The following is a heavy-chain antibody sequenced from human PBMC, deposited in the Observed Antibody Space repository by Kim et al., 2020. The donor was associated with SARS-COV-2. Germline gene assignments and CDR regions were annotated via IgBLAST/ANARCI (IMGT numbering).Heavy chain of an antibody. D-gene: IGHD5-18*01. CDR3: ARSVGYSYGYTGVLGWSQQHYGMDV. CDR1: GYTFTSYG. J-gene: IGHJ6*02. V-gene: IGHV1-18*01. Sequence: ASVKVSCKASGYTFTSYGISWVRQAPGQGLEWMGWISAYNGNTNYAQKLQGRVTMTTDTSTSTAYMELRSLRSDDTAVYYCARSVGYSYGYTGVLGWSQQHYGMDVWGQGTTVTVSS. CDR2: ISAYNGNT.